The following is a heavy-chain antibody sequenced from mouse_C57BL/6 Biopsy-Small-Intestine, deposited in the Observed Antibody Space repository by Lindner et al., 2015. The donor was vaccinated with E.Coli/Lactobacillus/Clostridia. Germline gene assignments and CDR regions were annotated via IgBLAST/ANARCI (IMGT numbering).Heavy chain of an antibody. V-gene: IGHV1-74*01. CDR1: GVTFSSYA. CDR2: IISVLGIA. Sequence: SVKVSCKASGVTFSSYAITWVRQAPGQGLEWMGRIISVLGIATYAQEFQGRVTITADKSTSTAFLEMRSLTSEDTAVYYCAQVTTFSLYAMDVWGQGTTVTVSS. D-gene: IGHD2-12*01. J-gene: IGHJ4*01. CDR3: AQVTTFSLYAMDV.